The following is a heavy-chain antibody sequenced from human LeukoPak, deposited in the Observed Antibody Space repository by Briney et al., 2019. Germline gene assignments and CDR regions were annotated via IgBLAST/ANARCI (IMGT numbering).Heavy chain of an antibody. CDR3: AREGPVTGFDY. CDR2: ISANNGNA. J-gene: IGHJ4*02. V-gene: IGHV1-18*01. D-gene: IGHD1-14*01. CDR1: GYMFSSYG. Sequence: ASVKVSCKASGYMFSSYGISWVRQAPGQGLEWMGWISANNGNANYAQKLQGRVTMTRDTSTSTAYMELRSLRSDDTAVYYCAREGPVTGFDYWGQGTLVTVSS.